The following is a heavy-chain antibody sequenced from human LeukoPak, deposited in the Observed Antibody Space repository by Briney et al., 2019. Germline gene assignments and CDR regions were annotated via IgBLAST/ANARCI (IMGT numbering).Heavy chain of an antibody. J-gene: IGHJ4*02. CDR2: INPGNGDT. CDR1: GYSFTSQD. Sequence: ASVKVSCKTSGYSFTSQDMHWVRQAPGQSLEWMGCINPGNGDTKYSQEFQGRVTITRDTSAAAAYMELSSLRSDDMAVYYCTLYNYWGQGTLVTVSS. D-gene: IGHD2-2*02. V-gene: IGHV1-3*03. CDR3: TLYNY.